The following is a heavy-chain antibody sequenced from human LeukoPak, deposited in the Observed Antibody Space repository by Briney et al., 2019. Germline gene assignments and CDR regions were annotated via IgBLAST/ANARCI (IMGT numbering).Heavy chain of an antibody. Sequence: GGSLRLSCAASGFTFSSYAMSWVRQAPGKGLEWVSGISGSGGGTYYADSVKGRFTISRDNAKNSLYLQMNSLRAEDTAVYYCARAIVVVVAATDWFDPWGQGTLVTVSS. CDR3: ARAIVVVVAATDWFDP. J-gene: IGHJ5*02. V-gene: IGHV3-23*01. CDR2: ISGSGGGT. D-gene: IGHD2-15*01. CDR1: GFTFSSYA.